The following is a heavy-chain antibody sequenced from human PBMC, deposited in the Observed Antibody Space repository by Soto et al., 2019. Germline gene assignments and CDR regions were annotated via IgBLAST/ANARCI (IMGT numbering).Heavy chain of an antibody. D-gene: IGHD3-22*01. V-gene: IGHV3-30-3*01. CDR3: ARVLGGYPNFDF. CDR1: GFTVSSYG. CDR2: ISYDGSDK. Sequence: QVQLVECGGGVVQPGRSLRLSCAASGFTVSSYGLHWVRQAPGKGLEWLAFISYDGSDKFYADSVKGRFTISRDSSKNTLYLQMNSLRAEDTAVYYCARVLGGYPNFDFWVQGTLVTVSS. J-gene: IGHJ4*02.